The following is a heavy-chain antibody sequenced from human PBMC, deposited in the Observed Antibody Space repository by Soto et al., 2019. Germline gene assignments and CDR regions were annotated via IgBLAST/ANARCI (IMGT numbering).Heavy chain of an antibody. Sequence: PGGSLRLSCAASGFTFSSHTMHWVRQAPGKGLEWVSVISGGDDSTYYADSVKGRFTISRDNSKNTLYLQMNSLRAEDTAVYYCAKRSSSSTFDYWGQGTLVTVSS. J-gene: IGHJ4*02. CDR1: GFTFSSHT. CDR2: ISGGDDST. D-gene: IGHD6-6*01. V-gene: IGHV3-23*01. CDR3: AKRSSSSTFDY.